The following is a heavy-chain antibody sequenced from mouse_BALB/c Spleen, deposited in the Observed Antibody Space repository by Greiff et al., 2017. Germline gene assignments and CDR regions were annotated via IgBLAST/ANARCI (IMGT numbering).Heavy chain of an antibody. CDR2: ISSGSSTI. J-gene: IGHJ4*01. D-gene: IGHD2-4*01. CDR3: ARSDYDDYYAMDY. V-gene: IGHV5-17*02. CDR1: GFTFSSFG. Sequence: EVKLEESGGGLVQPGGSRKLSCAASGFTFSSFGMHWVRQAPEKGLEWVAYISSGSSTIYYADTVKGRFTISRDNPKNTLFLQMTSLRSEDTAMYYCARSDYDDYYAMDYWGQGTSVTVSS.